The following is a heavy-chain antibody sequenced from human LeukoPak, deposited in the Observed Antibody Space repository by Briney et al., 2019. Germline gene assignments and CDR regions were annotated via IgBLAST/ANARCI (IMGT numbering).Heavy chain of an antibody. D-gene: IGHD3-9*01. CDR2: IYHSGST. J-gene: IGHJ4*02. Sequence: SETLSLTCTVSGYTISSGYYWGWIRQPPGKGLEWIGNIYHSGSTYYNPSLKSRVTISVDTSKNQFSLKLSSVTAADTAVYYCAREIPWLSMYYFDYWGQGTLVTVSS. V-gene: IGHV4-38-2*02. CDR1: GYTISSGYY. CDR3: AREIPWLSMYYFDY.